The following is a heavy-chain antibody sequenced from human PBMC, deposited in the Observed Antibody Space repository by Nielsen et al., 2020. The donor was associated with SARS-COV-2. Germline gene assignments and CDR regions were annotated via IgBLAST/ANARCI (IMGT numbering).Heavy chain of an antibody. CDR3: ARDFSSADLTASPSPADDALHV. CDR2: INPSGAGT. CDR1: GYPFTTYF. J-gene: IGHJ3*01. D-gene: IGHD3-9*01. V-gene: IGHV1-46*01. Sequence: ASVKVSCKASGYPFTTYFIHWVRQTPGQGLEWVGIINPSGAGTRFAEKFEGRLTLTRDTSTTTVYMELGNLRSENTALYYCARDFSSADLTASPSPADDALHVWGQGTMVTVSS.